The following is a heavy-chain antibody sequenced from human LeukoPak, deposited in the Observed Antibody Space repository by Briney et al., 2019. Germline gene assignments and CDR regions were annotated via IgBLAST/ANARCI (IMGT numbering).Heavy chain of an antibody. D-gene: IGHD2-8*01. CDR1: GFTFSXYX. CDR3: ASVXXPAXXX. V-gene: IGHV3-74*01. J-gene: IGHJ1*01. CDR2: INXDGSST. Sequence: LSCXXSGFTFSXYXXHWVRQAPGXGLVWVSRINXDGSSTNYAESVKGRVTISRDNAKNTLYLQMNSLRAEDTAVYYCASVXXPAXXXXG.